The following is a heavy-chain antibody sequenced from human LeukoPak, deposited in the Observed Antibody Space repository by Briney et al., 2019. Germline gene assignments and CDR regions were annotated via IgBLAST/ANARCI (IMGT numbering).Heavy chain of an antibody. CDR1: GFTFSSYA. J-gene: IGHJ4*02. V-gene: IGHV3-23*01. Sequence: GGSLRLSCAASGFTFSSYAMSWVRQAPGEGLEWVSGINGNGFYTFHADSVKGRFTISRDNSKNTLYLQMNSLRVEDTAIYYCVKGNSDFRPYYLDFWGQGTLVTVSS. CDR3: VKGNSDFRPYYLDF. CDR2: INGNGFYT. D-gene: IGHD5-18*01.